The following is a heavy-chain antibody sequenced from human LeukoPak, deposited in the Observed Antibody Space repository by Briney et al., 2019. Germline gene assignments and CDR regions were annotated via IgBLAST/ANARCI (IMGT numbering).Heavy chain of an antibody. D-gene: IGHD5-12*01. J-gene: IGHJ6*03. V-gene: IGHV6-1*01. CDR1: GDSVSSNSAA. Sequence: PSQTLSLTCAISGDSVSSNSAAWNWIRQSPSRGLEWLGRTYYRSKWYNDYAVSVKSRITINPDTSKNQFSPQLNSVTPEDTAVYYCARARHSGYETYYYYYMDVWGKGTTVTVSS. CDR3: ARARHSGYETYYYYYMDV. CDR2: TYYRSKWYN.